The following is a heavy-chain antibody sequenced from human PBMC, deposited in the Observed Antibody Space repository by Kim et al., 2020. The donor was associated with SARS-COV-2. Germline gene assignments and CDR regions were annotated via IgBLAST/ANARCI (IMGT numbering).Heavy chain of an antibody. V-gene: IGHV1-8*01. J-gene: IGHJ4*02. CDR3: ARGGIDPGY. D-gene: IGHD6-13*01. Sequence: GNTGYAQKFQGRVTMTRNTSISTAYMELSSLRSEDTAVYYCARGGIDPGYWGQGTLVTVSS. CDR2: GNT.